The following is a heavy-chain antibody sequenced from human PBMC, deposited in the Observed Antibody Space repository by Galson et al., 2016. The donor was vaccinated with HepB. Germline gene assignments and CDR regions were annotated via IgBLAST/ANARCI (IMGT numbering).Heavy chain of an antibody. CDR2: INRSGST. CDR1: GGSFSVYS. Sequence: SETLSLTCAVYGGSFSVYSWSWIRQPPGKGLAWIGEINRSGSTNYNPSLKSRVAISVDTSKNQFSLKLSSVTAADTAVYYCRVLRGYSYGTNFDYWGQGTLVTVSS. D-gene: IGHD5-18*01. J-gene: IGHJ4*02. V-gene: IGHV4-34*01. CDR3: RVLRGYSYGTNFDY.